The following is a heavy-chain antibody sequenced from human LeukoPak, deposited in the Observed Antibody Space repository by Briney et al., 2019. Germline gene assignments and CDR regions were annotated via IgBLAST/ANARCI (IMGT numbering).Heavy chain of an antibody. CDR3: AKGGRGLKWFDP. D-gene: IGHD3-16*01. V-gene: IGHV3-23*01. CDR2: ISGSGDNT. CDR1: GFTFSNYP. Sequence: GGSLRLSCAASGFTFSNYPMNWVRQAPGKGLEWVSGISGSGDNTYYADSVKGRFTISRDNSKNTLYLQMNSLRAEDTAVYYCAKGGRGLKWFDPWGQGTLVTVSS. J-gene: IGHJ5*02.